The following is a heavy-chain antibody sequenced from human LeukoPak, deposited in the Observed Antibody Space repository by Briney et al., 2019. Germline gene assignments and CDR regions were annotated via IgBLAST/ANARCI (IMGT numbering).Heavy chain of an antibody. CDR2: ISWDGDST. CDR1: GFTFHDYN. CDR3: AKDRYRGGSGPIRH. V-gene: IGHV3-43*01. J-gene: IGHJ1*01. Sequence: GGSLRLSCAASGFTFHDYNMHWVRQAPGKGLEWVSHISWDGDSTYYADSVKGRFTISRDTSKNSLYLQMNRLRTEDTALYYCAKDRYRGGSGPIRHWGQGTLVTVSS. D-gene: IGHD2-15*01.